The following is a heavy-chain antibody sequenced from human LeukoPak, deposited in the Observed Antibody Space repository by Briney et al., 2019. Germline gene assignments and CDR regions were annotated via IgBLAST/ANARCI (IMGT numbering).Heavy chain of an antibody. J-gene: IGHJ6*02. D-gene: IGHD1-26*01. Sequence: ASVTVSCKASGYTFTSYNINWVRQATGQGLEWMGWMNPNSGNTGYAQKFQGRVTMTRNTSISTAYMELSSLRSEDTAVYYCAREAIRTYSGSYYYYYGMDVWGQGTTVTVSS. CDR2: MNPNSGNT. CDR3: AREAIRTYSGSYYYYYGMDV. CDR1: GYTFTSYN. V-gene: IGHV1-8*01.